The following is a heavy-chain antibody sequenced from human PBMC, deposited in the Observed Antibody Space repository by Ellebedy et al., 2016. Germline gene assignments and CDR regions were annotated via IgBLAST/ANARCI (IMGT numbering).Heavy chain of an antibody. D-gene: IGHD3-22*01. CDR3: ARGPSGYYSTFDY. CDR2: IIPIFGTA. J-gene: IGHJ4*02. V-gene: IGHV1-69*13. Sequence: SVKVSCXASGYTFTSYGISWVRQAPGQGLEWMGGIIPIFGTANYAQKFQGRVTITADESTSTAYMELSSLRSEDTAVYYCARGPSGYYSTFDYWGQGTLVTVSS. CDR1: GYTFTSYG.